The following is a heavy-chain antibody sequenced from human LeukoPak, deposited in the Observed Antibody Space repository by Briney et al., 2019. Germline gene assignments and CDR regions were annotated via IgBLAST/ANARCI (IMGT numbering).Heavy chain of an antibody. CDR3: AKDDSMTLDHFDY. D-gene: IGHD4-11*01. CDR1: GFTFKNCA. Sequence: GGSLRLSCVASGFTFKNCAMSWVRQAPGKGLEWVSGINYSGGHKYYADSVKGRFTISRDSSKNTPSMQMNSLTTEDTAVYYCAKDDSMTLDHFDYWGQGALVTVSS. CDR2: INYSGGHK. J-gene: IGHJ4*02. V-gene: IGHV3-23*01.